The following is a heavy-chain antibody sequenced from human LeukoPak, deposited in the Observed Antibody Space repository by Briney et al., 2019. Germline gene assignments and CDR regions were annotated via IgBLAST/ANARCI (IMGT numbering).Heavy chain of an antibody. D-gene: IGHD2-21*01. Sequence: GGSLRLSCAASGFTFSSYAMIWVRQAPGKGLEWVSSISGSGTNTYYADAVEGRFTISRDTPKSTLFLQMSSLRPEDTAVYYCAKGLGGATRAMDVWGQGTTVTVSS. CDR2: ISGSGTNT. J-gene: IGHJ6*02. CDR3: AKGLGGATRAMDV. V-gene: IGHV3-23*01. CDR1: GFTFSSYA.